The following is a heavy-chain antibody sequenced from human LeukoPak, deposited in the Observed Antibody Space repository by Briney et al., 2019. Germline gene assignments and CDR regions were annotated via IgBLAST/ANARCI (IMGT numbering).Heavy chain of an antibody. D-gene: IGHD6-19*01. V-gene: IGHV3-30*09. CDR1: GFIFSDYP. J-gene: IGHJ4*02. Sequence: PGGSLRLSCAASGFIFSDYPMHWVRQAPGKGLEWVAVISSEGNSQYYAASVKGRFAIFRDTSKNTLYLQMSSLRAEDRAVYYCSRAQNSAWHNFEYWGQGTLVTVSS. CDR2: ISSEGNSQ. CDR3: SRAQNSAWHNFEY.